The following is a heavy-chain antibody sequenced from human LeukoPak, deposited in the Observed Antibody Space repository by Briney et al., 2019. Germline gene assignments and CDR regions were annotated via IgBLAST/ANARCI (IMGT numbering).Heavy chain of an antibody. Sequence: GASPKDSSKASRYTFTVYTINCVPQAPGQGLECMGWINPNTAFPTYAQTFRGRFVFSVDTSLTTAYLHNNTLKAEDTAVYYCAREASSGMFDYWGQGTLVTVSS. CDR2: INPNTAFP. CDR1: RYTFTVYT. D-gene: IGHD1-26*01. CDR3: AREASSGMFDY. V-gene: IGHV7-4-1*02. J-gene: IGHJ4*02.